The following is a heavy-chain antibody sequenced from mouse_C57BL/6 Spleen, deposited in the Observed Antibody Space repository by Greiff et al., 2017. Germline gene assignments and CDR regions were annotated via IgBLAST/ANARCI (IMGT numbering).Heavy chain of an antibody. CDR1: GFSLTSYG. CDR3: ARKGWDGDAMDY. Sequence: QVQLKESGPGLVQPSQSLSITCTVSGFSLTSYGVHWVRQSPGKGLEWLGVIWSGGSTDYNAAFISRMSISKDNSKSLVFFKMNSLQADDTAIYYCARKGWDGDAMDYWGQGTSVTVSS. J-gene: IGHJ4*01. D-gene: IGHD4-1*01. CDR2: IWSGGST. V-gene: IGHV2-2*01.